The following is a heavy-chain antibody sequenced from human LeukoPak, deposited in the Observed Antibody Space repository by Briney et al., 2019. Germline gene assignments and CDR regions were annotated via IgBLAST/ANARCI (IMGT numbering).Heavy chain of an antibody. CDR2: IYYSGST. Sequence: SQTLSLTCTVSGGSISSGGYYWSWIRQHPGKGLEWIGYIYYSGSTYYNPSLKSRVTISVDTSKNQFSLKLSSVTAADTAVYYCARDFSPDFWSGYYYYYYGMDVWGQGTTVTVSS. CDR3: ARDFSPDFWSGYYYYYYGMDV. CDR1: GGSISSGGYY. D-gene: IGHD3-3*01. J-gene: IGHJ6*02. V-gene: IGHV4-31*03.